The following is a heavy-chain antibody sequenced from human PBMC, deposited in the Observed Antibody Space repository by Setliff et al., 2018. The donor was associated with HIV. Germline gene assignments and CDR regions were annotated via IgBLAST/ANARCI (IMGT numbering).Heavy chain of an antibody. CDR2: ISSSGNTI. J-gene: IGHJ2*01. V-gene: IGHV3-48*03. CDR3: ARAYSSTWYEDYYFDF. D-gene: IGHD6-13*01. Sequence: GESLKISCAAPGFTFSRYEMNWVRQAPGKGLEWIAYISSSGNTIYYADSVKGRFTISRDNAKNSLFLQLNNLRDEDTAVYYCARAYSSTWYEDYYFDFWGRGTLVTVSS. CDR1: GFTFSRYE.